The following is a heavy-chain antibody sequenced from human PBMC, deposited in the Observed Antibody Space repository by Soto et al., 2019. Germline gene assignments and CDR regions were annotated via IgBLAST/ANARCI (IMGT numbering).Heavy chain of an antibody. J-gene: IGHJ4*02. Sequence: GESLKISCMGSGYKVSTWHNFTSYWIAWVRQMPGEGLEWMGIIYPGDSDTRYSPSFQGQVTISADKSISTAYLQWSSLKASDTAMYYCARLHCGGDCYGPLDYWGQGTLVTVSS. CDR1: GYKVSTWHNFTSYW. CDR3: ARLHCGGDCYGPLDY. D-gene: IGHD2-21*02. CDR2: IYPGDSDT. V-gene: IGHV5-51*01.